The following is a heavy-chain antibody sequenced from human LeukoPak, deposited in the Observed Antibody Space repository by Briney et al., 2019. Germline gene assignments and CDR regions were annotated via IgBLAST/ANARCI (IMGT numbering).Heavy chain of an antibody. V-gene: IGHV4-4*07. D-gene: IGHD6-13*01. CDR1: GGSISSYY. CDR2: IYTSGST. CDR3: VRGGSSWQSFDY. Sequence: PSETLSLTCTVAGGSISSYYWSWIRQPAGKGLEWIGRIYTSGSTNYNPSLKSRVTMSVDTSKNQFSLKLSSVTAADTAVYYCVRGGSSWQSFDYWGQGNLVIVSA. J-gene: IGHJ4*02.